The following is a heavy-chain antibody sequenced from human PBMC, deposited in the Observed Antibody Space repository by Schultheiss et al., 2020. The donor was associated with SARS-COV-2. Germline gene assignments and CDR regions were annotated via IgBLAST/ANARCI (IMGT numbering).Heavy chain of an antibody. V-gene: IGHV3-74*01. CDR1: GFTFSSYW. J-gene: IGHJ6*02. D-gene: IGHD4-17*01. CDR3: ASGINYGDYDPDYYYYGMDV. Sequence: GESLKISCAASGFTFSSYWMHWVRQAPGKGLVWVSRINSDGSSTSYADSVKGRFTISRDNAKNTLYLQMNSLRAEDTAVYYCASGINYGDYDPDYYYYGMDVWGQGTTVTVSS. CDR2: INSDGSST.